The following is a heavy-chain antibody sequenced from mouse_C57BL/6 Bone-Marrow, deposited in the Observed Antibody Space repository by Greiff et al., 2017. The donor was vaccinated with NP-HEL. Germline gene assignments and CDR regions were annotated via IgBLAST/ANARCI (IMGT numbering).Heavy chain of an antibody. V-gene: IGHV1-61*01. CDR3: ARTRWDMDY. Sequence: QVQLQQPGAELVRPGSSVKLSCKASGYTFTSYWMDWVKQRPGQGLEWIGNIYPSDSETHYTQKFKDKATLTVDKSSSTAYMQLSSLTSEDSAVYYCARTRWDMDYWGQGTTLTVSS. J-gene: IGHJ2*01. CDR2: IYPSDSET. CDR1: GYTFTSYW. D-gene: IGHD4-1*01.